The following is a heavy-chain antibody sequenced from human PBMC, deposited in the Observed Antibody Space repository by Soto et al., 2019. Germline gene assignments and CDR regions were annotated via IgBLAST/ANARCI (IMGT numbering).Heavy chain of an antibody. D-gene: IGHD1-1*01. CDR2: IYATGTT. Sequence: PSETLSLTCTVSGASISGFYWSWIRKSAGKGLEWIGRIYATGTTDYNPSLKSRVMMSVDTSKKQFSLKLRSVTAAATAVYYCVRDGTKTLRDWFDTWGQGTSVTVS. CDR1: GASISGFY. J-gene: IGHJ5*02. V-gene: IGHV4-4*07. CDR3: VRDGTKTLRDWFDT.